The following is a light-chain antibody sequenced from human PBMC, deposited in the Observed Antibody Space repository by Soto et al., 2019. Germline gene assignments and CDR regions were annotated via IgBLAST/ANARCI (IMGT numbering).Light chain of an antibody. V-gene: IGKV1-5*01. CDR3: QQYETFSGT. CDR1: QSVSGW. Sequence: THSGPTISETKRDTLTVTCMASQSVSGWLAWYQQKPGEAPKLLIYDASALPRGVPSRFSGSGSGTKFTLTIASLQPDDFATYYCQQYETFSGTFGPGTKADI. J-gene: IGKJ1*01. CDR2: DAS.